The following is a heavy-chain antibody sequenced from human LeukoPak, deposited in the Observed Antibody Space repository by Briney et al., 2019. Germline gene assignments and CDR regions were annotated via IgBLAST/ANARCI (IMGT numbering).Heavy chain of an antibody. CDR1: GFTFSSYA. V-gene: IGHV3-23*01. J-gene: IGHJ4*02. Sequence: PGGSLRLSCAASGFTFSSYAMSWVRQAPGKGLEWVSAISGSGGSTYYAASVRGRFTISRDTSRSTLYLQMNSLRAEAAAVYYRAKAPVTSCRGAFCYPFDYWGQGTLVTVSS. CDR3: AKAPVTSCRGAFCYPFDY. CDR2: ISGSGGST. D-gene: IGHD2-15*01.